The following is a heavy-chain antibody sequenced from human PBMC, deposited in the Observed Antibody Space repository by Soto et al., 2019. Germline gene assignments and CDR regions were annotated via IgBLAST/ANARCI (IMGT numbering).Heavy chain of an antibody. V-gene: IGHV3-30-3*01. J-gene: IGHJ3*02. D-gene: IGHD4-17*01. CDR3: AREIGGGEYGDYAGFNAFDI. CDR2: ISYDGSNK. CDR1: GFTFSSYA. Sequence: LRLPCAASGFTFSSYAMHWVRQAPGKGLERVAVISYDGSNKYYADSVKGRFTISRANSKNTLYLQMNSLRPEDKAVYYWAREIGGGEYGDYAGFNAFDIWGQGTMVTVS.